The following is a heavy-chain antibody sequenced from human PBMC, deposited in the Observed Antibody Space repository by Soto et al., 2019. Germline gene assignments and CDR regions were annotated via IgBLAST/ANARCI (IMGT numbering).Heavy chain of an antibody. D-gene: IGHD2-21*01. CDR3: ARDLRWAGRSHYNGMDV. Sequence: QVQLQESGPGLVKPSQTLSLTCIVSGGSIRRGDYYWTCIRQPPGKGLEWIGYIYYSGTTYYNPSPESRVTISVDTSKNQFSLKLTSVTAADTAVYYCARDLRWAGRSHYNGMDVWGQGTTVTVSS. CDR1: GGSIRRGDYY. CDR2: IYYSGTT. V-gene: IGHV4-30-4*01. J-gene: IGHJ6*02.